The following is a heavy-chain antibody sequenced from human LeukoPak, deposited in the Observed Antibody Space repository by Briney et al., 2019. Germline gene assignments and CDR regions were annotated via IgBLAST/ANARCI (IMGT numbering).Heavy chain of an antibody. CDR1: GGSVRRSNDN. V-gene: IGHV4-39*01. D-gene: IGHD2-21*02. J-gene: IGHJ6*03. CDR3: ARLVSGETAILPPYDYYMEM. CDR2: VYYTGTT. Sequence: SETLSLTCSVSGGSVRRSNDNWGWVRQPPGKGLEWIGNVYYTGTTFYNPSLKSRVTISVDTSKNQFSLKVRSVTAADTANYYCARLVSGETAILPPYDYYMEMWGKGTTVTVSS.